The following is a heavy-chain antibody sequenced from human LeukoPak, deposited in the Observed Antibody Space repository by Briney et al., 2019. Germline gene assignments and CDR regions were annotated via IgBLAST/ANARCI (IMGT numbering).Heavy chain of an antibody. V-gene: IGHV3-23*01. D-gene: IGHD1-26*01. J-gene: IGHJ4*02. Sequence: GGSLRLSCAASGFTFSSYAMNWVRQAPGKGLEWVSAISGSGGSTYYADSVKGRFTISRDNSKNTLYLQMNSLRAEDTAVYYCAKAVFVISGPFDYWGQGTLVTVSS. CDR1: GFTFSSYA. CDR3: AKAVFVISGPFDY. CDR2: ISGSGGST.